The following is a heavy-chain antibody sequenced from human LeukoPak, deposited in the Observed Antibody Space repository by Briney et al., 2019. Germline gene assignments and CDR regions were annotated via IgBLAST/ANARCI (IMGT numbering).Heavy chain of an antibody. D-gene: IGHD3-10*01. CDR2: IRHDGI. V-gene: IGHV3-30*02. Sequence: GGSLRLSCAASGFSLRTYGMHWVRQAPGKGLEWVAFIRHDGITEDSVKGRFTVSRDNSKNTLYLQMNSLRAEDTAMYYCARNVYYVSGTYHSGFDYGGLGTLVPVSS. CDR1: GFSLRTYG. CDR3: ARNVYYVSGTYHSGFDY. J-gene: IGHJ4*02.